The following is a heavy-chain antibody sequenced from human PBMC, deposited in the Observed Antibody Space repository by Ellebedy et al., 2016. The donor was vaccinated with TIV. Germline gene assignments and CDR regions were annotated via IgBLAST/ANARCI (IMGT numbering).Heavy chain of an antibody. V-gene: IGHV1-8*01. J-gene: IGHJ6*02. CDR2: MNPNSGHT. CDR3: ARPMVRAVSDQFYYGLDV. Sequence: AASVKVSCKASGYTFTNYDINWVRQATGQGLEWMGWMNPNSGHTGYAQKFQGRVTMTRNTSINTAYMEMSSPRSEDTAVYYCARPMVRAVSDQFYYGLDVWGQGTTVTVSS. D-gene: IGHD3-10*01. CDR1: GYTFTNYD.